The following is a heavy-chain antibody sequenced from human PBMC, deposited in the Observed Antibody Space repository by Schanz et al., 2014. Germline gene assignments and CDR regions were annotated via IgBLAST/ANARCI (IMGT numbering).Heavy chain of an antibody. CDR2: ITNKPNNYNT. CDR3: VRLDVHDY. J-gene: IGHJ4*02. V-gene: IGHV3-72*01. D-gene: IGHD3-16*01. CDR1: GLTFSEHY. Sequence: VQLVESGGGLVKPGGSLRLSCAASGLTFSEHYMYWVPLAPGMGLEWVGHITNKPNNYNTEYAASVKDRFTISRDDSRNCLYLQMSSLKTGDTAVYYCVRLDVHDYWGQGTLVAVSA.